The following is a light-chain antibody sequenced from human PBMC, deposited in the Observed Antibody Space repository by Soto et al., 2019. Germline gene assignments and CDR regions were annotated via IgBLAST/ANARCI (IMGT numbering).Light chain of an antibody. CDR3: QQYITSPRT. V-gene: IGKV3-20*01. CDR2: GAS. Sequence: EIVLTRSPGTLSLSPGERATLSCRASQSVSISYLAWYQQKPGQAPRLLIYGASSRATGIPDRFSGSGSGTDFTLTISRLEPEDFAVYYCQQYITSPRTFGGGTKVEI. CDR1: QSVSISY. J-gene: IGKJ4*01.